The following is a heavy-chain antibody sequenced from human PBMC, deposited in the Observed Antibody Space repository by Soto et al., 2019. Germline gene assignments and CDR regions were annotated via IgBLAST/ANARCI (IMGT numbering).Heavy chain of an antibody. V-gene: IGHV4-34*01. J-gene: IGHJ5*02. Sequence: PSETLSLTCAVYGGSFSGYYWSWIRQPPGKGLEWIGEINHSGSTNYNPSLKSRVTISVDTSKNQFSLKLSSVTAADTAVYYCARVPRGDFWSGYDWFDPWGQGTLVTVSS. CDR2: INHSGST. CDR1: GGSFSGYY. D-gene: IGHD3-3*01. CDR3: ARVPRGDFWSGYDWFDP.